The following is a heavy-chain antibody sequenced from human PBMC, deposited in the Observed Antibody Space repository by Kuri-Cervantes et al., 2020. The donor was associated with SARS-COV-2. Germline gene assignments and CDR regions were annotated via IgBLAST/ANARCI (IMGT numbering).Heavy chain of an antibody. CDR1: GGSISSGSYY. V-gene: IGHV4-61*02. CDR2: IYTSGST. Sequence: SEPLSLTCTVSGGSISSGSYYWSWIRQPAGEGLEWIGRIYTSGSTNYNPSLKSRVTISVDTSKNQFSLKLSSVTAADTAVYYCARYGSGWRFDYWGQGTLVTVSS. D-gene: IGHD6-19*01. CDR3: ARYGSGWRFDY. J-gene: IGHJ4*02.